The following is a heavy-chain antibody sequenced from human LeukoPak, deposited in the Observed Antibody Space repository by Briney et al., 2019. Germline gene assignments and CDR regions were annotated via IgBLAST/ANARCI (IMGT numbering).Heavy chain of an antibody. CDR3: ARLEVPAGKRYFDY. D-gene: IGHD6-13*01. Sequence: PGESLQISCKGSGYSFTSYWIGWVREMPGKGLEWMGIIYPGDSDTRYSSSFQGQVTISADKSISTAYLQWSSLKASDTAMYYCARLEVPAGKRYFDYWGQGTLVTVSS. CDR2: IYPGDSDT. CDR1: GYSFTSYW. J-gene: IGHJ4*02. V-gene: IGHV5-51*01.